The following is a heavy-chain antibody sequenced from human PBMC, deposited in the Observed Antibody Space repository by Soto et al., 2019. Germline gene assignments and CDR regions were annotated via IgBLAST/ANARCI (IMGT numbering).Heavy chain of an antibody. CDR2: IKQDGSEK. Sequence: EVQLVESGGGLVQPGGSLRLSCAASGFTFSSYWMSWVRQAPGKGLEWVANIKQDGSEKYYVDSVKGRFTISRDNAKNSLYLQMNSLRAEATAVYYCARDPNIVLVPAALRSYYYYYGMDVWGQGTTVTVSS. CDR1: GFTFSSYW. CDR3: ARDPNIVLVPAALRSYYYYYGMDV. J-gene: IGHJ6*02. V-gene: IGHV3-7*01. D-gene: IGHD2-2*01.